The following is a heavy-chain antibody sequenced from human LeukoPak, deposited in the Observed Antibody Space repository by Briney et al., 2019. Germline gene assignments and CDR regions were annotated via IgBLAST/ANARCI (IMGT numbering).Heavy chain of an antibody. D-gene: IGHD4-23*01. J-gene: IGHJ4*02. CDR3: AREVPAGGFDY. CDR2: IYSGGST. V-gene: IGHV3-53*01. CDR1: GFTFSSNY. Sequence: GGSLRLSCAASGFTFSSNYMSWVRQAPGKGLEWVSVIYSGGSTYYADSVKGRFTISRDNSKNPLYLQMNSLRAEDTAVYYCAREVPAGGFDYWGQGTLVTVSS.